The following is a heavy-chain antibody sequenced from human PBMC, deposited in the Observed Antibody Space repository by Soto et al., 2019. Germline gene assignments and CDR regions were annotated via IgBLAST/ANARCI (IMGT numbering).Heavy chain of an antibody. V-gene: IGHV1-18*01. CDR1: GYTFTSYG. CDR3: ARDGNVVVPAAMLVDAFDI. J-gene: IGHJ3*02. CDR2: ISAYNGNT. Sequence: QVQLVQSGAEVKKPGASVKVSCKASGYTFTSYGISWVRQAPGQGLEWMGWISAYNGNTNYAQKLQGRGTMTTDTPTSTAYMELRSLRSDATAVYYCARDGNVVVPAAMLVDAFDIWGQGTMVTVSS. D-gene: IGHD2-2*01.